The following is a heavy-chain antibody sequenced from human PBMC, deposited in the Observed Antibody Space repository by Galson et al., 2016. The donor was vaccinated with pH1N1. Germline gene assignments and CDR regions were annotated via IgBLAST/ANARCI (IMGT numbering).Heavy chain of an antibody. CDR2: IHYSGST. V-gene: IGHV4-31*03. CDR3: AGEDLVVGEGWDYGVDA. J-gene: IGHJ6*02. D-gene: IGHD2-15*01. Sequence: TLSLTCTVSGGSISSSGNYWSWIRQHPGKGLEWIGYIHYSGSTYYNPSLKSRLSISVDTSKSQFSLRLASVTAADTAVYYCAGEDLVVGEGWDYGVDAWGQGTTVTVSS. CDR1: GGSISSSGNY.